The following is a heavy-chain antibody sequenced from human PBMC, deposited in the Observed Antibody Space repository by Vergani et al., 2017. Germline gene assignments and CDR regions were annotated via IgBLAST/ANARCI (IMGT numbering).Heavy chain of an antibody. D-gene: IGHD2/OR15-2a*01. Sequence: EVHLLESGGGQVEAGGSLRLSCVASGFTFSNSAMSWVRQTPGKGLEWVSAISGHGDRTYYADSVKGRLTISRDNSKTTIYLQVNSLKAEDRATYYCAREERSNTSPFVGDWGQGTLVTV. V-gene: IGHV3-23*01. CDR1: GFTFSNSA. CDR3: AREERSNTSPFVGD. CDR2: ISGHGDRT. J-gene: IGHJ4*02.